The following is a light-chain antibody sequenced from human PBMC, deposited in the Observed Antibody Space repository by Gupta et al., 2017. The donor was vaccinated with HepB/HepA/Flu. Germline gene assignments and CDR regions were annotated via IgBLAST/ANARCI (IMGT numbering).Light chain of an antibody. Sequence: EIVLTQSPGTLSLSPGERATLSCRARQSIARNFLTWYQQKPGQAPRLLIYGASNRATGVPDRFSASGSVTAFTLNILVLAPQDFGYYYCQQYGTSPVTFGQGTXVENK. CDR3: QQYGTSPVT. V-gene: IGKV3-20*01. CDR2: GAS. J-gene: IGKJ1*01. CDR1: QSIARNF.